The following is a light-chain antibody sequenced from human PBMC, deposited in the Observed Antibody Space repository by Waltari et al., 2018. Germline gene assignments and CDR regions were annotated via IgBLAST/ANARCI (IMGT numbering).Light chain of an antibody. Sequence: DIQMTQSPSSLSASVGDRVTITCRASQNIISYLNWYQQKPGKAPKLLIYGASNLQSGVPARFSGSVSGTELSLTISSLQPEDFETYLCQQSYSSTRTLGQGTKGEIK. CDR1: QNIISY. J-gene: IGKJ1*01. V-gene: IGKV1-39*01. CDR2: GAS. CDR3: QQSYSSTRT.